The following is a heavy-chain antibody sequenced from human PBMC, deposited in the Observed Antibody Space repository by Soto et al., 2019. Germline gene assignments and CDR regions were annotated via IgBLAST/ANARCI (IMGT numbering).Heavy chain of an antibody. CDR2: IKQDGSEK. Sequence: PGGSLRLSCAASGFTFSSYWMSWVRQAPGKGLEWVANIKQDGSEKYYVDSVKGRFTISRDNAKNSLYLQMNSLRAEDTAVYYCARASAAAGTHTYRTIHYYYGMDVRGQATTVTVSS. J-gene: IGHJ6*02. CDR3: ARASAAAGTHTYRTIHYYYGMDV. D-gene: IGHD6-13*01. V-gene: IGHV3-7*05. CDR1: GFTFSSYW.